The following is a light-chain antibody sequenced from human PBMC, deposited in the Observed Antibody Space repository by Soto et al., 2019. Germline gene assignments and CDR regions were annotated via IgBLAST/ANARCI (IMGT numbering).Light chain of an antibody. J-gene: IGLJ3*02. CDR2: GNN. CDR1: SSNIGANYH. V-gene: IGLV1-40*01. CDR3: QSYDSSLSGSKV. Sequence: QSVLTQPPSVSGAPGQRVTISCTGSSSNIGANYHVHWYQQLPGTAPKLLIYGNNNRPSGVPDRFSGSKSGTSASLTITGLQSEDEAHYYCQSYDSSLSGSKVFGGGTKVTVL.